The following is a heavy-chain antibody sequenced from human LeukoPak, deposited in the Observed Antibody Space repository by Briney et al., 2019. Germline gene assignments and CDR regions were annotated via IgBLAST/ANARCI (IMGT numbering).Heavy chain of an antibody. CDR2: IKSKTDGGTT. V-gene: IGHV3-15*01. CDR1: GFTFSSYA. J-gene: IGHJ4*02. Sequence: GGSLRLSCAASGFTFSSYAMSWVRQAPGKGLEWVGRIKSKTDGGTTDYAAPVKGRFTISRDDSKNTLYLQMNSLKTEDTAVYYCTTDPAPYYDSSGYYLDYWGQGTLVTVSS. CDR3: TTDPAPYYDSSGYYLDY. D-gene: IGHD3-22*01.